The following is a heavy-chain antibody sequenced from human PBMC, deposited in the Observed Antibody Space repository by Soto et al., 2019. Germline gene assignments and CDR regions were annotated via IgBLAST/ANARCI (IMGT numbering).Heavy chain of an antibody. Sequence: GGSLRLSCAASGFTFSSYGMHWVRQAPGKGLEWVAVISYDGSNKYYADSVKGRFTISRDNSKNTLYLQMNSLRAEDTAVYYRAKAQNVVVTAASFFDYWGQGTLVTVSS. D-gene: IGHD2-21*02. CDR2: ISYDGSNK. J-gene: IGHJ4*02. V-gene: IGHV3-30*18. CDR1: GFTFSSYG. CDR3: AKAQNVVVTAASFFDY.